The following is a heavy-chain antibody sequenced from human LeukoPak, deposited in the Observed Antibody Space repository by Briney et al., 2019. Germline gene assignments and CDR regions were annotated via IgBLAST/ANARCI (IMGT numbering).Heavy chain of an antibody. V-gene: IGHV3-23*01. J-gene: IGHJ4*02. D-gene: IGHD3-22*01. CDR1: GFTFSSYA. CDR3: AKGSYYDSSGSFYFDY. Sequence: GGSLRLSCAASGFTFSSYAMSWVRQAPGKGLEWVSGISGSGDSTYYAGSVKGRFTISRDNSKNTLYVQVNSLGTEDTAAYYCAKGSYYDSSGSFYFDYWGQGTLVTVSS. CDR2: ISGSGDST.